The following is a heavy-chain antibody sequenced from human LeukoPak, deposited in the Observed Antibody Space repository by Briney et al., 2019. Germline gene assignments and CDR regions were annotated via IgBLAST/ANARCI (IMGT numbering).Heavy chain of an antibody. V-gene: IGHV3-23*01. CDR2: ISGSGGST. D-gene: IGHD6-19*01. CDR3: AKEGGWGSGLYYYYYMDV. CDR1: GFGVSSNA. Sequence: PGGSLRLSCEASGFGVSSNAMAWVRQAPGKGLEWVSAISGSGGSTYYADSVKGRFTISRDNSKNTLYLQMNSLRAEDTAVYYCAKEGGWGSGLYYYYYMDVWGKGTTVTISS. J-gene: IGHJ6*03.